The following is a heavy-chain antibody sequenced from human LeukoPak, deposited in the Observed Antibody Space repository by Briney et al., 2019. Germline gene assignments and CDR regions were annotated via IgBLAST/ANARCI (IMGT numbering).Heavy chain of an antibody. V-gene: IGHV1-69*13. J-gene: IGHJ4*02. CDR1: GYTFTSYG. Sequence: SVRVSCKASGYTFTSYGISWVRQAPGQGLEWMGGITPIFGTANYAQKFQGRVTITADESTSTAYMELSSLRSEDTAVYYCARGTDYYDSSGYYNLFDYWGQGTLVTVSS. D-gene: IGHD3-22*01. CDR3: ARGTDYYDSSGYYNLFDY. CDR2: ITPIFGTA.